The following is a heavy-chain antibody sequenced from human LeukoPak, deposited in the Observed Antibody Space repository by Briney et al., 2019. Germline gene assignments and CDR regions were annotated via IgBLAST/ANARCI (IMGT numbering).Heavy chain of an antibody. CDR2: ISTDGNNL. CDR1: GFTFSNYP. J-gene: IGHJ4*02. V-gene: IGHV3-30-3*01. Sequence: PGGSLRLSCAASGFTFSNYPMHWVRQSPGRGLEWMAIISTDGNNLYYADSVKGRFTISRDNSKNTLFLQMNSLRPDDTAVYSCARGGRYDFWSGPFDSWGQGTLVIVSS. CDR3: ARGGRYDFWSGPFDS. D-gene: IGHD3-3*01.